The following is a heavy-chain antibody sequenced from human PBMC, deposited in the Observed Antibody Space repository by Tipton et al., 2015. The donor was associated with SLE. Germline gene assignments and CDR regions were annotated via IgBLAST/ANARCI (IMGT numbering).Heavy chain of an antibody. CDR2: IYHSGST. CDR3: ARGGDIVGGPFDY. D-gene: IGHD2-15*01. J-gene: IGHJ4*02. Sequence: TLSLTCTVSGGSISSYYWSWIHQPPGKGLEWIGYIYHSGSTYYNPSLKSRVTISVDRSKNQFSLKLSSVTAADTAVYYCARGGDIVGGPFDYWGQGTLVTVSS. V-gene: IGHV4-59*12. CDR1: GGSISSYY.